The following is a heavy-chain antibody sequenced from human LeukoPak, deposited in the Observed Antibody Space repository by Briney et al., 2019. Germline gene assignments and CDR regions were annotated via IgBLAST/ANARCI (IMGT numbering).Heavy chain of an antibody. CDR3: ARDYSSSSVFDY. Sequence: ASVKVSCKASGYTFSGYYMHWVRQAPGQGLEWMGWINPNSGGTNYAQKFQGRVTMTRDTSISTAYMKLSRLRSDDTAVYYCARDYSSSSVFDYWGQGTLVTVSS. J-gene: IGHJ4*02. D-gene: IGHD6-6*01. CDR2: INPNSGGT. V-gene: IGHV1-2*02. CDR1: GYTFSGYY.